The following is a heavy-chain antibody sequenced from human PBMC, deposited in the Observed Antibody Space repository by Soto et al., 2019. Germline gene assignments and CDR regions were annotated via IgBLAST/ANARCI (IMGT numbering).Heavy chain of an antibody. Sequence: TSETLSLTCTVSGGSISSYYWSWIRQPPGKGLEWIGYIYYSGSTNYNPSLKSRVTISVDTSKNQFSLKLSSVTAADTAVYYCARAQQRYCSSTSCYSVAFDIWGQGTMVTVSS. D-gene: IGHD2-2*01. CDR3: ARAQQRYCSSTSCYSVAFDI. CDR1: GGSISSYY. J-gene: IGHJ3*02. CDR2: IYYSGST. V-gene: IGHV4-59*01.